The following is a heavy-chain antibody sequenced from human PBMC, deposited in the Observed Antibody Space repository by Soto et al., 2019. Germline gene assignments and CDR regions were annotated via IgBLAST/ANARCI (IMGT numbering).Heavy chain of an antibody. J-gene: IGHJ6*02. V-gene: IGHV3-53*02. CDR2: IYSGGST. Sequence: EVQLVETGGGLIQPGGSLRLSCAASGFTVSSNYMSWVRQAPGKGLEWVSVIYSGGSTYYAESVKGRFTISRNNVTNTLYLQMTSLRAEDTAVYYCAREHDSSGYSYYYGMDVWGQGTTVTVFS. CDR1: GFTVSSNY. D-gene: IGHD3-22*01. CDR3: AREHDSSGYSYYYGMDV.